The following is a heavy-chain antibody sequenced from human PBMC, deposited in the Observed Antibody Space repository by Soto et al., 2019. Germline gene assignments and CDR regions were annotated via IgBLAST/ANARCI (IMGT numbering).Heavy chain of an antibody. CDR1: GGCFSGYY. J-gene: IGHJ4*02. Sequence: PSETLSLTCAVYGGCFSGYYWSWIRHSPKKELEWIGYIYYSASTNYNPSLKSRVTTSVDTSKNQFSLKLSSVTAADTAVYYCARYRSGSFYSDYWGQGTLVTVSS. D-gene: IGHD1-26*01. CDR2: IYYSAST. CDR3: ARYRSGSFYSDY. V-gene: IGHV4-59*01.